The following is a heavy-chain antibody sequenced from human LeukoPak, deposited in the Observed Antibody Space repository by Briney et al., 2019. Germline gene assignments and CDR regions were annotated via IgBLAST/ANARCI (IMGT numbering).Heavy chain of an antibody. Sequence: GASVKVSCKASGGTFSSYAISWVRQAPGQGLEWMGGIIPIFGTANYAQKFQGRVTITADESTSTAYMELSSLRSEDTAVYYCARWVGILTGLDYWGQGTLVTVSS. J-gene: IGHJ4*02. CDR2: IIPIFGTA. CDR3: ARWVGILTGLDY. CDR1: GGTFSSYA. V-gene: IGHV1-69*13. D-gene: IGHD3-9*01.